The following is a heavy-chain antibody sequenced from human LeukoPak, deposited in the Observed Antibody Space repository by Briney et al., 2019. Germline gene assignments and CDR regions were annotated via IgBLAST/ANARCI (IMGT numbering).Heavy chain of an antibody. CDR1: GFTFSNYA. CDR3: AKDRYSSGWYSDFDY. CDR2: ISDDGSNK. V-gene: IGHV3-30*18. Sequence: SLRLSCAASGFTFSNYAMHWVRQAPGKGLEWVAVISDDGSNKYYGDSVKGRFTISRDNSKNTVYLQMNSLRAEDTAVYYCAKDRYSSGWYSDFDYWGQGTLVTVSS. J-gene: IGHJ4*02. D-gene: IGHD6-19*01.